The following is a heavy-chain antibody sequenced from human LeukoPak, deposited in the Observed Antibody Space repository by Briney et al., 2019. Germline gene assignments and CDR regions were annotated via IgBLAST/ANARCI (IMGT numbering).Heavy chain of an antibody. J-gene: IGHJ4*02. Sequence: GGSLRLSCAASGNYWMRWVRQAPGKGLVWVSHNSDGSWTSYADSVKGRFTISKDNAKNTVYLQMNSLRAEDTAVYYCVSFYETYWGRGTLVTVSS. V-gene: IGHV3-74*01. CDR2: NSDGSWT. CDR1: GNYW. D-gene: IGHD2/OR15-2a*01. CDR3: VSFYETY.